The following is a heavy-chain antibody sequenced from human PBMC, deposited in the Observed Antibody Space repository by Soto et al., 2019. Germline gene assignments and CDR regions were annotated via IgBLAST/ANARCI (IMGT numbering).Heavy chain of an antibody. Sequence: QVQLVESGGGVVQPGGSLRLSCVASRFTLSNNAMYWVRQAPGKGLEWVALISSDGSATYYADSVKGRFTISRDNSKNTLYLQLNTLRPEDTAVYYCARDRSSSGWFFLDYWGQGTLVTVSS. CDR3: ARDRSSSGWFFLDY. D-gene: IGHD6-19*01. J-gene: IGHJ4*02. CDR1: RFTLSNNA. V-gene: IGHV3-30-3*01. CDR2: ISSDGSAT.